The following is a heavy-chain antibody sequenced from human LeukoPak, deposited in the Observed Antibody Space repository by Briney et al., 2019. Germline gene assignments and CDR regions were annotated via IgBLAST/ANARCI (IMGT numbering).Heavy chain of an antibody. J-gene: IGHJ4*02. CDR3: AKNNWGSSSYFDY. D-gene: IGHD7-27*01. CDR1: GFTFSSYG. V-gene: IGHV3-33*06. Sequence: GGSLRLPCAASGFTFSSYGMHWVRQAPDKGLEWVAVIWYDGSNKYYADSVKGRFTISRDNSKNTLYLQMNSLRAEDTAVYYCAKNNWGSSSYFDYWGQGTLVTVSS. CDR2: IWYDGSNK.